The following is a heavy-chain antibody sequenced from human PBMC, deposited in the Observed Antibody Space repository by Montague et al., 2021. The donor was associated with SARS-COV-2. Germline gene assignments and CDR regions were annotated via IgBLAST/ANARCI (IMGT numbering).Heavy chain of an antibody. CDR1: GGSTSSYY. J-gene: IGHJ2*01. CDR3: ARTIVVVSAASRYFDL. Sequence: ETLSLTCTVSGGSTSSYYWSWIRQPLGKGLEWIGCIYYSGSTNHNPSLKSRVTISVDTSKTQFSLKLSSVTAADTAVYYCARTIVVVSAASRYFDLWGRGTLVTVSS. CDR2: IYYSGST. D-gene: IGHD2-2*01. V-gene: IGHV4-59*01.